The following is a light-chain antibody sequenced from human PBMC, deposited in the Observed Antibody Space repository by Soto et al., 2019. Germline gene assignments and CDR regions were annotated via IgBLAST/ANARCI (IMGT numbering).Light chain of an antibody. Sequence: QSVPTQPASVSGSPGQSITISCTGTSSDVGAYIYVSWYQHHPGKVPRLMIFDVSNRPSGVSNRFSGSKSGNTASLTISGLQAEDEADYYCCSYSRTSPYVFGAGTKVTVL. CDR2: DVS. J-gene: IGLJ1*01. V-gene: IGLV2-14*03. CDR1: SSDVGAYIY. CDR3: CSYSRTSPYV.